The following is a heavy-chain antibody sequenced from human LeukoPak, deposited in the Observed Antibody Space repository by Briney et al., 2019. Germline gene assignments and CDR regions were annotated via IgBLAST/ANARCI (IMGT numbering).Heavy chain of an antibody. CDR2: IRGDGSEK. J-gene: IGHJ4*02. Sequence: GGSLRLSCAASGFTFSSYTINWVRQVPGEGLEWVANIRGDGSEKYYVDSVKGRFTISRDNVKNSLYLQMNSLRAEDTAVYYCARDRGWNCFDSWGQGTLVTVSS. CDR3: ARDRGWNCFDS. V-gene: IGHV3-7*01. D-gene: IGHD3-22*01. CDR1: GFTFSSYT.